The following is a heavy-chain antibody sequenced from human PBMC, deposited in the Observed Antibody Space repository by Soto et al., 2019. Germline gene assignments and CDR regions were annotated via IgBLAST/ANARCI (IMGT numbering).Heavy chain of an antibody. CDR2: IVPMFGTT. J-gene: IGHJ5*01. CDR3: AKIGERSWFDS. CDR1: GGTFSSSA. Sequence: QVQLVQSGAEAKKPGSSVKVSCKASGGTFSSSAISWLRQAPGQGLEWMGVIVPMFGTTDKARKFQDRVTFTADESTSTAYMERSSLRSEDTATYYCAKIGERSWFDSWGQGTLVTVSS. V-gene: IGHV1-69*01.